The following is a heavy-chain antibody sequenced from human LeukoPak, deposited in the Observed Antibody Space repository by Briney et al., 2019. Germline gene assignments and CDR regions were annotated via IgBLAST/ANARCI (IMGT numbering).Heavy chain of an antibody. V-gene: IGHV3-23*01. Sequence: PGGSLRLSCAASGFTFDDYAMHWVRQAPGKGLEWVSAISGSGGSTYYADSVKGRFTISRDNSKNTLYLQMNSLRAEDTAVYYCAKVKITMIVVVITTRLVDYWGQGTLVTVSS. D-gene: IGHD3-22*01. CDR3: AKVKITMIVVVITTRLVDY. CDR1: GFTFDDYA. J-gene: IGHJ4*02. CDR2: ISGSGGST.